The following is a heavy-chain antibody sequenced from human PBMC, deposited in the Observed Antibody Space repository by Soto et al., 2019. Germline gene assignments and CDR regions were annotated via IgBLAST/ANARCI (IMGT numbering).Heavy chain of an antibody. Sequence: GGSLTLSCAASGFTFSSYAMSWVRQAPGKGLEWVSAISGSGGSTYYADSVKGRFTISRDNSKNTLYLQMNSLRAEDTAVYYCAKAHRFLEWLFNDYFDYWGQRALVTVSS. CDR2: ISGSGGST. CDR1: GFTFSSYA. V-gene: IGHV3-23*01. D-gene: IGHD3-3*01. J-gene: IGHJ4*02. CDR3: AKAHRFLEWLFNDYFDY.